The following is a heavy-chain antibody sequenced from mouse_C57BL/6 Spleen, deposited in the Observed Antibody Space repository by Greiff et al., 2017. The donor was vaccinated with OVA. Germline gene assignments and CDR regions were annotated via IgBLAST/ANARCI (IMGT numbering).Heavy chain of an antibody. CDR3: ARAYYDSIYYAMDY. CDR1: GYTFTSYW. J-gene: IGHJ4*01. V-gene: IGHV1-64*01. Sequence: VQLQQPGAELVKPGASVKLSCKASGYTFTSYWMHWVKQRPGQGLEWIGMIHPNSGSTNYNEKFKSKATLTVDKSSSTAYMQLSSLTSEDSAVYYCARAYYDSIYYAMDYWGQGTSVTVSS. D-gene: IGHD2-4*01. CDR2: IHPNSGST.